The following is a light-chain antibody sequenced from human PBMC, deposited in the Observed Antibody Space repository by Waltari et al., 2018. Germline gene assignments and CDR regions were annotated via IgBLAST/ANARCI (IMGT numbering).Light chain of an antibody. Sequence: QSALTQPASVSGSPGPAIIISCTGTGGDVDGYDYVSWYQQYPGKAPRLIIYDVYNRPSGVSNRFSGSKSDNTASLTISGLQAEDESVYYCSSYTSSGVVFGGGTKLTVL. CDR2: DVY. CDR3: SSYTSSGVV. V-gene: IGLV2-14*01. CDR1: GGDVDGYDY. J-gene: IGLJ2*01.